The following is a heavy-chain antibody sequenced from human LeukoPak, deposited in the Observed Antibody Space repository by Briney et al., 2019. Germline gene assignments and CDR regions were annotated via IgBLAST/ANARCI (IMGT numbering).Heavy chain of an antibody. CDR2: IYYSGST. J-gene: IGHJ4*02. D-gene: IGHD2-15*01. CDR3: ARGGCSGGSCYSGADY. Sequence: PSETLSLTCTVSGGSMSSYYWSWIRQPPGKGLEWIGYIYYSGSTNYNPSLKSRVTISVDTSKNQFSLKLSSVTAADTAVYYCARGGCSGGSCYSGADYWGQGTLVTVSS. V-gene: IGHV4-59*01. CDR1: GGSMSSYY.